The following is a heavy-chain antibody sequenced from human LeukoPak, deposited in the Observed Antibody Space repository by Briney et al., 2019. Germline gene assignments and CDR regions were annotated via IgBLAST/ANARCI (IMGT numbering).Heavy chain of an antibody. CDR2: ISGSGGST. V-gene: IGHV3-23*01. D-gene: IGHD6-13*01. CDR3: AKTGGIAAAH. J-gene: IGHJ4*02. Sequence: GGSLRLSCAASGFTFSSYGMSWVRQAPGKGLEWVSAISGSGGSTYYADSVKGRFTISRDNSKNTLYLQMNSLRAEGTALYYCAKTGGIAAAHWGQGTLVTVSS. CDR1: GFTFSSYG.